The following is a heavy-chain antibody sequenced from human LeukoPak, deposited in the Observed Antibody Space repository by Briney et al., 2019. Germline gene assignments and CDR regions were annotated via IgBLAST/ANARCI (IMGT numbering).Heavy chain of an antibody. J-gene: IGHJ4*02. CDR1: GFTFSSYA. Sequence: GGSLRLSCAASGFTFSSYAMHWVRQAPGKGLEYVSAISSNGGSTYYANSVKGRFTISRDNSKNTLYLQMGSLRAEDMAVYYCARGPLPPSIWYSSSWHYFDYWGQGTLVTVSS. D-gene: IGHD6-13*01. CDR3: ARGPLPPSIWYSSSWHYFDY. V-gene: IGHV3-64*01. CDR2: ISSNGGST.